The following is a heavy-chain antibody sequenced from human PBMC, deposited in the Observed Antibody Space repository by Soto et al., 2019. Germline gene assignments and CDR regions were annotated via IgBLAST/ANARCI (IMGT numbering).Heavy chain of an antibody. J-gene: IGHJ4*02. CDR1: GGSISSYY. CDR3: AREGGNYDSSGYYNPFDY. Sequence: SSETVSLTCTVSGGSISSYYWSWIRQPPGKGLEWIGYIYYSGSTNYNPSLKSRVTISVDTSKNQFSLKLSSVTAADTAVYYCAREGGNYDSSGYYNPFDYWGQGTLVTVSS. V-gene: IGHV4-59*01. CDR2: IYYSGST. D-gene: IGHD3-22*01.